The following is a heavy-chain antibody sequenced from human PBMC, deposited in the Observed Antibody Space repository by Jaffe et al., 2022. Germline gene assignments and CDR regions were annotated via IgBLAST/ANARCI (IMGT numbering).Heavy chain of an antibody. CDR2: IRYDGSNK. V-gene: IGHV3-30*02. Sequence: QVQLVESGGGVVQPGGSLRLSCAASGFTFSSYGMHWVRQAPGKGLEWVAFIRYDGSNKYYADSVKGRFTISRDNSKNTLYLQMNSLRAEDTAVYYCAKGPSGYVSNWFDPWGQGTLVTVSS. CDR1: GFTFSSYG. D-gene: IGHD5-12*01. J-gene: IGHJ5*02. CDR3: AKGPSGYVSNWFDP.